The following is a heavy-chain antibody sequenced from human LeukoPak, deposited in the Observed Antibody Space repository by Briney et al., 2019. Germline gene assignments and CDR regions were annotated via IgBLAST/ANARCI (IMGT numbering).Heavy chain of an antibody. V-gene: IGHV1-24*01. Sequence: GASVKVSCKVSGYTLTELSMHWVRQAPGKGLEWMGGFDPEDGETIYAQKFQGRVTMTEDTSTDTAYMELSSLRSDDTAVYYCATEAMIVVEKKSFDYWGQGTLVTVSS. D-gene: IGHD3-22*01. CDR3: ATEAMIVVEKKSFDY. CDR1: GYTLTELS. J-gene: IGHJ4*02. CDR2: FDPEDGET.